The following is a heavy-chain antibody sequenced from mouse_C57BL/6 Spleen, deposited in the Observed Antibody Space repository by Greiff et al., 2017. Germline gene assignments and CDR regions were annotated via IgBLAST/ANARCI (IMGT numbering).Heavy chain of an antibody. CDR1: GYTFTDYE. CDR2: IDPETGCT. Sequence: VKLQEPGAELVRPGASVTLSCKASGYTFTDYEMHWVKQTPVHGLEWIGAIDPETGCTAYNQKFKGKAILTADKSSSTAYMELRSLTSEDSAVYYCSRDGSFCAYWGQGTTLTVSS. J-gene: IGHJ2*01. D-gene: IGHD1-1*02. CDR3: SRDGSFCAY. V-gene: IGHV1-15*01.